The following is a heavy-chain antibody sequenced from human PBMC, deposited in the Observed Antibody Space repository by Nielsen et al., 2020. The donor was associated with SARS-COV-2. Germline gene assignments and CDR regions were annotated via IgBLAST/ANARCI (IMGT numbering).Heavy chain of an antibody. CDR2: ISAYNGNT. V-gene: IGHV1-18*04. CDR3: ARDPPGYCSSTSCPGYYYYYYMDV. D-gene: IGHD2-2*01. J-gene: IGHJ6*03. CDR1: GYTLTSYG. Sequence: ASVKVSCKASGYTLTSYGISWVRQAPGQGLEWMGWISAYNGNTNYAQKLQGRVTMTTDTSTSTAYMELRSLRSDDTAVYYCARDPPGYCSSTSCPGYYYYYYMDVWGKGTTVTVSS.